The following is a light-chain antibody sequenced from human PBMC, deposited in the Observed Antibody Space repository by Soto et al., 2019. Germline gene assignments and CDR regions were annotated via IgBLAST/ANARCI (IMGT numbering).Light chain of an antibody. Sequence: QSALTQTASVYGAHRQSSRITCTESSCDCGVYRYVSWYQQHPGKAPKLMIYEVSNRPSGVSNRFSGSKSGNTASLTISGLQAAGEADYFCKSYAGSNTYVFGSGTKVTVL. J-gene: IGLJ1*01. CDR1: SCDCGVYRY. V-gene: IGLV2-14*01. CDR3: KSYAGSNTYV. CDR2: EVS.